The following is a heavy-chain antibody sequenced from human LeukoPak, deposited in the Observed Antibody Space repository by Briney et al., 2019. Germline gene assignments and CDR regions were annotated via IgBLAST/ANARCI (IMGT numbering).Heavy chain of an antibody. CDR2: ISGSGGST. V-gene: IGHV3-23*01. J-gene: IGHJ4*02. D-gene: IGHD1-26*01. Sequence: PGGSLRLSCAASGFTFSSYAMSWVRQAPGKGLEWVSAISGSGGSTYYADSVKGRFTISRDNSKNTLYLQMNSLRAEDTAVYYCARDYRYGGLHRGYYFDYWGQGTLVTVSS. CDR3: ARDYRYGGLHRGYYFDY. CDR1: GFTFSSYA.